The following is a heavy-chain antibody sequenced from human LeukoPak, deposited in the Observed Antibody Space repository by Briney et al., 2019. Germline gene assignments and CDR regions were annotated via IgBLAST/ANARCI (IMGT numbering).Heavy chain of an antibody. CDR2: IYTSGST. J-gene: IGHJ3*02. D-gene: IGHD2-2*02. Sequence: SETLSLTCTVSGGSISSYYWSWIRQPAGKGLEWVGRIYTSGSTNYNPSLKSRVTMSVDTSKNQFSLKLSSVTAADTAVYYCARDPVGYCSNTSCYRDAFDIWGQGTMVTVSS. CDR1: GGSISSYY. V-gene: IGHV4-4*07. CDR3: ARDPVGYCSNTSCYRDAFDI.